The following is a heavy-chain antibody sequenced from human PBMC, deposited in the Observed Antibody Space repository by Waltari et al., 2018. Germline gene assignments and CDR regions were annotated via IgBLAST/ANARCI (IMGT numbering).Heavy chain of an antibody. CDR1: GYIFINYY. D-gene: IGHD6-6*01. V-gene: IGHV1-2*07. Sequence: QVVLVQSGAEVKKPGASVKVSCKASGYIFINYYLHWVRQAPGQGPEWMGWVNPDTGNANYAHKFRGRVTMTWDTSSNTAFMDLSDLESDDTAVYYCVRDRTTVAARPGDYWGQGTLVTVSS. J-gene: IGHJ4*02. CDR2: VNPDTGNA. CDR3: VRDRTTVAARPGDY.